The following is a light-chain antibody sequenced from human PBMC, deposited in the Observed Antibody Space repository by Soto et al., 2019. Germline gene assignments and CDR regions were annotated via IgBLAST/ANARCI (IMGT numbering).Light chain of an antibody. Sequence: QSVLTQPPSVSAAPGQKVTISCSGSSSNIGNNFVTWYQQFPGTAPKLLIYDNNKRPSGIPDRFSGSKSGTSATLGITGLQTGDEADFSSATWKSRLSSYIFGTGTKLTVL. CDR1: SSNIGNNF. CDR3: ATWKSRLSSYI. J-gene: IGLJ2*01. CDR2: DNN. V-gene: IGLV1-51*01.